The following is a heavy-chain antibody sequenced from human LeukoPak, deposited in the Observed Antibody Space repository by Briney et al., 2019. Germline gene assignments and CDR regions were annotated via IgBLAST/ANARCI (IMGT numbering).Heavy chain of an antibody. Sequence: PSETLSLTCTVSGGSISSYYWSWIRQPPGKGLEWIGYIYTSGSTNYNPSLKSRVTISVDTSKNQFSLKLSSATAADTAVYYCASDIVVVPAARRRYYMDVWGKGTTVTVSS. CDR2: IYTSGST. CDR1: GGSISSYY. J-gene: IGHJ6*03. V-gene: IGHV4-4*09. CDR3: ASDIVVVPAARRRYYMDV. D-gene: IGHD2-2*01.